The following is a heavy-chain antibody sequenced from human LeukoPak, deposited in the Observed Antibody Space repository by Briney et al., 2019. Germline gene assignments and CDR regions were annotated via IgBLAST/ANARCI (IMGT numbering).Heavy chain of an antibody. CDR1: GYTFTGNY. CDR3: AREDSSGCRGADY. D-gene: IGHD6-19*01. V-gene: IGHV1-2*02. CDR2: INPNSGGT. Sequence: ASVKASCKASGYTFTGNYMHWVRQAPGQGLEWMGCINPNSGGTNYAQKFQGRVTMTRATSISTVYMELSRLRSEDTAVYYCAREDSSGCRGADYWGQGPLVTVSS. J-gene: IGHJ4*02.